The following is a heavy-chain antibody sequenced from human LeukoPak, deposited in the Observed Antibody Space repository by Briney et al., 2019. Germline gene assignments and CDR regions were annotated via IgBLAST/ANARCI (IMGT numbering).Heavy chain of an antibody. CDR2: ISSSGSTI. CDR3: ARDDIAAAGTWNY. Sequence: PGGSLRLSCAASGFTLSDYYMSWIRQAPGKGLEWVSYISSSGSTIYYADSVKGRFTISRDNAKNSLYLQMNSLRAEDTAVYYCARDDIAAAGTWNYWGQGTLVTVSS. D-gene: IGHD6-13*01. J-gene: IGHJ4*02. CDR1: GFTLSDYY. V-gene: IGHV3-11*01.